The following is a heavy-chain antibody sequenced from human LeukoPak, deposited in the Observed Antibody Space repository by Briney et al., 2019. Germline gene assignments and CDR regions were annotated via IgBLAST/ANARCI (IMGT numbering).Heavy chain of an antibody. CDR1: GFTFSSYA. V-gene: IGHV3-30-3*01. J-gene: IGHJ4*02. D-gene: IGHD4-23*01. Sequence: GGSLRLSCVASGFTFSSYALHWVRQAPGKGLEWVAVISYDGSKKYYADSVKGRFTISRDSSKNSLYLQMNSLRAEDTAVYFCVRAIGSNTLWGQGTLVTVSS. CDR2: ISYDGSKK. CDR3: VRAIGSNTL.